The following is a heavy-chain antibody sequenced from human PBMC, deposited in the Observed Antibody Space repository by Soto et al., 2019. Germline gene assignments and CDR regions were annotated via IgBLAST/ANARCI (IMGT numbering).Heavy chain of an antibody. CDR1: GGTFSSYT. D-gene: IGHD3-3*01. J-gene: IGHJ3*02. CDR2: IIPILGIA. V-gene: IGHV1-69*02. Sequence: QVQLVQSGAEVKKPGSSVKVSCKASGGTFSSYTISWVRQAPGQGREWMGRIIPILGIANYAQKFQGRVTITAHKSTSTAYMELSSLRSEDTAVYYCARFGYDLSRDAFDIWGQGTMVTVSS. CDR3: ARFGYDLSRDAFDI.